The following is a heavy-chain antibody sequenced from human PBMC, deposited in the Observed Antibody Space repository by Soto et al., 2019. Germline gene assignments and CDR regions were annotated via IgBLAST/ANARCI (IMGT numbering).Heavy chain of an antibody. J-gene: IGHJ3*02. D-gene: IGHD4-17*01. CDR3: ARNGITKDSGGNTAFDI. CDR1: GGSINSNYYY. Sequence: PSETLSLTCSVSGGSINSNYYYWSWVRQRPGKGLEWLGYIFHTGSTHYNPSFKSRLSISVDTSKDQFSLRLTSMAAADTALYYCARNGITKDSGGNTAFDIWGQVTLVTVSS. CDR2: IFHTGST. V-gene: IGHV4-31*03.